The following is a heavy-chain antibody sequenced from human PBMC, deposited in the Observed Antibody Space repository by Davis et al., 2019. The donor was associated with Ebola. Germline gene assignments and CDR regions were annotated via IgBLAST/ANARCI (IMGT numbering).Heavy chain of an antibody. CDR1: GYTFTSYG. CDR2: ISAYNGNT. J-gene: IGHJ4*02. D-gene: IGHD6-13*01. CDR3: AREDSSSWLTSSFDY. Sequence: ASVKVSCKASGYTFTSYGISWVRQAPGQGLEWMGWISAYNGNTNYAQKLQGRVTMTTDTSTSTAYMELRSLRSDDTAVYYCAREDSSSWLTSSFDYWGQGTLVTVSS. V-gene: IGHV1-18*01.